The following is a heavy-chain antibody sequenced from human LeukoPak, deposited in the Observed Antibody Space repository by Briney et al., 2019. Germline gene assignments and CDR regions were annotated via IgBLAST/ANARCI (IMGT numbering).Heavy chain of an antibody. D-gene: IGHD6-13*01. V-gene: IGHV3-23*01. Sequence: PGGSLRLSCAASGFTFNIYAMSWVRQAPGKGLKWVSSISSRSDYTFYADSVKGRFTISRDNSKSTLYLQMNSLRAEDTAVYYCARGYSSSWVVDYWGQGTLVTVSS. CDR3: ARGYSSSWVVDY. CDR1: GFTFNIYA. J-gene: IGHJ4*02. CDR2: ISSRSDYT.